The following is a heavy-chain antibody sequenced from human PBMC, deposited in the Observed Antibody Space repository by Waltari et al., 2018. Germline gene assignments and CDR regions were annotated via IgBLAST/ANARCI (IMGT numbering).Heavy chain of an antibody. Sequence: QVQLVQSGAEVKKPGASVKVSCKASGYTFTGYYMHWVRQAPGPGLEWMGRINPNSGGTNYAQKFQGRVTMTRDTSISTAYMELSRLRSDDTAVYYCARQTTIIGVVTHQYNWFDPWGQGTLVTVSS. J-gene: IGHJ5*02. CDR1: GYTFTGYY. V-gene: IGHV1-2*06. CDR2: INPNSGGT. CDR3: ARQTTIIGVVTHQYNWFDP. D-gene: IGHD3-3*01.